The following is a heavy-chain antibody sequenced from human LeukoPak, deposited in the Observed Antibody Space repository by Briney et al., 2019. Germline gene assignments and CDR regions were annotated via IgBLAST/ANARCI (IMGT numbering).Heavy chain of an antibody. CDR3: ARYPPDDF. D-gene: IGHD1-14*01. CDR1: GYSFTGFY. CDR2: INPYSGGT. J-gene: IGHJ4*02. Sequence: GASLKVSCKASGYSFTGFYLNWVRQAPGEGLEWMGWINPYSGGTNYAQKFQGRVTITRDTSNTTAYLELNNLTPDDTAVYYCARYPPDDFWGQGTLVTVSS. V-gene: IGHV1-2*02.